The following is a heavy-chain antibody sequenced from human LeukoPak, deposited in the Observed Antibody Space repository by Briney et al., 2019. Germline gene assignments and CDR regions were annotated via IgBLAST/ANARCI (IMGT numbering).Heavy chain of an antibody. Sequence: SETLSLTCTVTGGSISSYYWSWIRQPPGKGLQWIGYISYSGSTNYNSSLKSRVTMSVDTSKNQFSLKLRSVTAADTAVYYCARFGSDTYGYKYYFDSWAREPWSPSPQ. J-gene: IGHJ4*02. CDR2: ISYSGST. CDR3: ARFGSDTYGYKYYFDS. V-gene: IGHV4-59*08. D-gene: IGHD3-16*01. CDR1: GGSISSYY.